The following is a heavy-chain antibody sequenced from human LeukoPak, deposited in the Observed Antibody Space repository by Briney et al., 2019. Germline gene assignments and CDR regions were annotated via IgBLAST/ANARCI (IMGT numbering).Heavy chain of an antibody. CDR1: GFTFNSYA. J-gene: IGHJ6*03. CDR2: ISGSGGTT. D-gene: IGHD6-25*01. V-gene: IGHV3-23*01. Sequence: GGSLRLSCAASGFTFNSYAMSWVRQAPGKGLEWVSAISGSGGTTYYADSAKGRFTISRDNAKNTLYLQMNSLRAEDTAVYYCAKRGCDRHYYCYMDVWGKGTTVTVSS. CDR3: AKRGCDRHYYCYMDV.